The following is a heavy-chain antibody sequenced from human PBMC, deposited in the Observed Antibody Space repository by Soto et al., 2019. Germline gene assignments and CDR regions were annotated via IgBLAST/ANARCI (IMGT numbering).Heavy chain of an antibody. Sequence: QVQLQQWGAGLLKPSETLSLTCAVYGGSFSTYYWSWIRQPPGKGLEWIGDINRSGSTNYNPSLKRRGTISVDTAKNQFSLKLSSVTAADTAVYYCAGAWGGVPDFWGQGTLVTVSS. CDR2: INRSGST. J-gene: IGHJ4*02. D-gene: IGHD3-16*01. V-gene: IGHV4-34*01. CDR1: GGSFSTYY. CDR3: AGAWGGVPDF.